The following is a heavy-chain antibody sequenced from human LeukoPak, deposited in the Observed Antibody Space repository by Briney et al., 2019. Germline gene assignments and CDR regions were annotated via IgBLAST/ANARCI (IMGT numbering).Heavy chain of an antibody. Sequence: SETLSLTCTVSGGSISSSSYYWGWIRQPPGKGLEWIGSIYYSGSTYYNPSLKSRVTISVDTSKNQFSLKLSSVTAADTAVYYCARVPGLLGWFDPWGQGTLVTVSS. D-gene: IGHD3-10*01. CDR2: IYYSGST. CDR1: GGSISSSSYY. V-gene: IGHV4-39*01. CDR3: ARVPGLLGWFDP. J-gene: IGHJ5*02.